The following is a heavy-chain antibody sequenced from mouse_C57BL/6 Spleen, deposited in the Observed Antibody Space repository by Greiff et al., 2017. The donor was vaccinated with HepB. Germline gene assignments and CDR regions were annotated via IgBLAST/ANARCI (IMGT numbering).Heavy chain of an antibody. Sequence: VQLQQPGAELVMPGASVKLSCKASGYTFTSYWMHWVKQRPGQGLEWIGEIDPSDSYTNYNQKFKGKSTLTVDKSSSTAYMQLSSLTSEDSAVYYCARSIYYGNYEGYFDVWGTGTTVTVSS. CDR3: ARSIYYGNYEGYFDV. J-gene: IGHJ1*03. V-gene: IGHV1-69*01. CDR1: GYTFTSYW. CDR2: IDPSDSYT. D-gene: IGHD2-1*01.